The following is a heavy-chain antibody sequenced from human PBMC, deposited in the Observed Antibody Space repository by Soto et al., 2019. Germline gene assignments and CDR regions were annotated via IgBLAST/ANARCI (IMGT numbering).Heavy chain of an antibody. CDR2: IYYSGST. CDR1: GGSITSGGHY. J-gene: IGHJ6*02. CDR3: ASGRAYYYRMDV. V-gene: IGHV4-31*03. D-gene: IGHD3-22*01. Sequence: QVQLQESGPGLVKPSQTLSLTCTVSGGSITSGGHYWSWIRQHPGKGLEWIGYIYYSGSTYYNPSLKSRLSISLDTSNNQFSLKLSSVTAADTAMYYCASGRAYYYRMDVWGQGTTVTVS.